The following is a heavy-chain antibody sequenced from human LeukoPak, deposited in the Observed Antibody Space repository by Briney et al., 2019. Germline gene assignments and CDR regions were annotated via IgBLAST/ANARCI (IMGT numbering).Heavy chain of an antibody. CDR2: IYYSGST. D-gene: IGHD4-17*01. J-gene: IGHJ4*02. CDR3: ARATTVTTSPQYYFDY. Sequence: PSETLSLTCTVSGGSISSYYWSWIRQPPGKGLEWIGYIYYSGSTYYNPSLKSRVTISVDTSKNQFSLKLSSVTAADTAVYYCARATTVTTSPQYYFDYWGQGTLVTVSS. V-gene: IGHV4-59*01. CDR1: GGSISSYY.